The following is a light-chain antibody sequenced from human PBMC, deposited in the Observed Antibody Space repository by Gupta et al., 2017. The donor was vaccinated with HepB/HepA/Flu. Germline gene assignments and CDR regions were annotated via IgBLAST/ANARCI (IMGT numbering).Light chain of an antibody. V-gene: IGLV2-23*03. CDR3: YSSEGSSTFVILV. J-gene: IGLJ3*02. CDR1: SSDVGLYNL. CDR2: ERT. Sequence: SALTQPASVSGSPGQSITISCAGTSSDVGLYNLVSWYQHPPGTAPKLMLYERTKRPSGISNSSSGFSSSNTDSLNSHGIRDEEEADYDYYSSEGSSTFVILVFGKVTRLTVL.